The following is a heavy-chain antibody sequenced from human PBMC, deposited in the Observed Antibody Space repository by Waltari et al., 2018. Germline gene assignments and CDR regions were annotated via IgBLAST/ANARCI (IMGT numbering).Heavy chain of an antibody. J-gene: IGHJ4*02. D-gene: IGHD6-19*01. CDR3: ARDKEQWLGALGY. CDR1: GFTFDNHG. Sequence: EVYLVESGGTVVRPGGSLRLSCTTSGFTFDNHGMNWVRQAPGKGLGWVSGLTWNGGTTFYADSVKGRFTVSRDNAKNSLYLQMNSLTAEDTALYYCARDKEQWLGALGYWGQGTLVTVSS. CDR2: LTWNGGTT. V-gene: IGHV3-20*04.